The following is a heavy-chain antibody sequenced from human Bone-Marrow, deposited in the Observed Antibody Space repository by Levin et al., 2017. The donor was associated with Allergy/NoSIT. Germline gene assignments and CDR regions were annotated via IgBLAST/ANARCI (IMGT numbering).Heavy chain of an antibody. CDR1: GFSLSTTGVG. Sequence: SGPALVKPTQTLTLTCTFSGFSLSTTGVGVGWIRQSPGKALEWLVLIYWNDDKHYSPSLKSRLTITKDTSKKQVVLTMTNMDPVDTATYYCARPTRRGELLVYFDYWGQGTLVTVSS. V-gene: IGHV2-5*01. CDR3: ARPTRRGELLVYFDY. D-gene: IGHD1-7*01. J-gene: IGHJ4*02. CDR2: IYWNDDK.